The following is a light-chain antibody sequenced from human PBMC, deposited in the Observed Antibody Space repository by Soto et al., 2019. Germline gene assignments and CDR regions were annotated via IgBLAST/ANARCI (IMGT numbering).Light chain of an antibody. CDR3: QQYGSSPLT. CDR2: GAS. J-gene: IGKJ5*01. CDR1: QSVRRN. V-gene: IGKV3-20*01. Sequence: EIVLTQSPATLSVSPGERATLSCRASQSVRRNLAWYQQKPGQAPRLLISGASTRATGIPDRFSGSGSGTDFTLTISRLEPEDFAVYYCQQYGSSPLTFGQGTRLEIK.